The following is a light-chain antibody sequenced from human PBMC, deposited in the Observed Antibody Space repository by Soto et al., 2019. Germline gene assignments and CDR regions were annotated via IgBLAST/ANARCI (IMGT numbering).Light chain of an antibody. CDR2: WAS. Sequence: DIVMTQSPDSLAVSLGERATINCKSTQSVLYSSNNKNYLAWYQQKPGQPPKVLIYWASTRESGVPDRFSGSGSGPDFTLTISSLQAEDVAVYYCHQYYNTPFTFGPGTKVDIK. V-gene: IGKV4-1*01. J-gene: IGKJ3*01. CDR1: QSVLYSSNNKNY. CDR3: HQYYNTPFT.